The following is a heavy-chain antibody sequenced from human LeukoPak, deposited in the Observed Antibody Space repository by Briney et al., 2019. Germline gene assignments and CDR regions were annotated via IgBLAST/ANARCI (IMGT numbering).Heavy chain of an antibody. CDR2: INNDGSDT. Sequence: PGGSLRLSCVASGFTFGPYWMHWVRQVPGKGLVWVSRINNDGSDTIYADSVKGRFTVSRDNSKDTLFLQMNSLRAEDTAVYYCARGGGDHAFDIWGQGTMDTVSS. V-gene: IGHV3-74*01. D-gene: IGHD3-16*01. J-gene: IGHJ3*02. CDR1: GFTFGPYW. CDR3: ARGGGDHAFDI.